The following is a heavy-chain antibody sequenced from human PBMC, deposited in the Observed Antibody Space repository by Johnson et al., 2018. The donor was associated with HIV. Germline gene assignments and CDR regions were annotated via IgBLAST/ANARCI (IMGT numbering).Heavy chain of an antibody. CDR1: GFTFSSYG. Sequence: QVQLVESGGGVVQPGRSLRLSCAASGFTFSSYGMHWVRQAPGKGLEWVAVISYDGSNEYYADSVKGRFTISRDNSKNTLYLQMNSLRADDTAVYYCARGGIWYCSGGSCYGAFDIWGQGTMVTVSS. J-gene: IGHJ3*02. CDR2: ISYDGSNE. CDR3: ARGGIWYCSGGSCYGAFDI. V-gene: IGHV3-30*19. D-gene: IGHD2-15*01.